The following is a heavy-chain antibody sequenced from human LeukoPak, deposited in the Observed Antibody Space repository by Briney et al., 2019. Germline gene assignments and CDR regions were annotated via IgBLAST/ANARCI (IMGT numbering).Heavy chain of an antibody. CDR2: ITTKRSNYAT. Sequence: GGSLRLSCAASGXTFSDSDVHWVPQASGKGLEWVGRITTKRSNYATAYTASVKGRFTISRHDSENTAYLQMNSLKTEDTALYYCTTYRSGHYWGQGTLVTVSS. CDR1: GXTFSDSD. CDR3: TTYRSGHY. J-gene: IGHJ4*02. V-gene: IGHV3-73*01. D-gene: IGHD6-19*01.